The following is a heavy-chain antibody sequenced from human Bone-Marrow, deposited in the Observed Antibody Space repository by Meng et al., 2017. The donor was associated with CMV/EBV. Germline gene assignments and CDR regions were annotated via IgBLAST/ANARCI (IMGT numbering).Heavy chain of an antibody. CDR2: IYSGGST. D-gene: IGHD1-7*01. CDR1: GFTFSSYS. CDR3: ARDKGGTTWGAGYYYGMDV. Sequence: GGSLRLSCAASGFTFSSYSMNWVRQAPGKGLEWVSVIYSGGSTYYADSVKGRFTISRDNSKNTLYLQMNSLRAEDTAVCYCARDKGGTTWGAGYYYGMDVWGQGTTVTVSS. V-gene: IGHV3-66*02. J-gene: IGHJ6*02.